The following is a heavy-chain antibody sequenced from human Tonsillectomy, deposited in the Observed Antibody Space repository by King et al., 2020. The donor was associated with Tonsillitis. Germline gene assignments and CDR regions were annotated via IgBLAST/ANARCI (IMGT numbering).Heavy chain of an antibody. Sequence: QLVQSGSELKKPGASAKASCKASGYTFTHYAMNWVRQAPGQGLEWMGWINTNAGNTGNPTYAQGFTGRFVLCLDTSASTAYMQISNLKAEDTAVYYCLRDDWGADFWGQGTLVTVSS. CDR2: INTNAGNTGNP. J-gene: IGHJ4*02. D-gene: IGHD3-9*01. CDR1: GYTFTHYA. V-gene: IGHV7-4-1*02. CDR3: LRDDWGADF.